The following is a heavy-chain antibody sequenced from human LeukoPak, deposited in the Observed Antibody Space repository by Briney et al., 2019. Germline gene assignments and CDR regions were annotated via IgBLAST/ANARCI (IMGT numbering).Heavy chain of an antibody. D-gene: IGHD5-24*01. Sequence: ASVKVSCKASGYTFINYFIHWVRQAPGQGLEWMGVINPRSRSTTNAQNFQGRVTMTWDTSTNTVNVELSSLRSDDSAVYYCTREGDGYKNFDFWGQGTQVTVSS. CDR3: TREGDGYKNFDF. CDR2: INPRSRST. CDR1: GYTFINYF. J-gene: IGHJ4*02. V-gene: IGHV1-46*01.